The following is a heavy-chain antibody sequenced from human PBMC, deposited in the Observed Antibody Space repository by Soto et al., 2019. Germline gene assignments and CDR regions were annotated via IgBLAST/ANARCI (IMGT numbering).Heavy chain of an antibody. CDR3: ARHGAEDPDYFDY. CDR2: IYHSGST. CDR1: GGSISSGGYS. V-gene: IGHV4-30-2*01. J-gene: IGHJ4*02. D-gene: IGHD3-16*01. Sequence: SETLSLTCAVSGGSISSGGYSWSWIRQPPGKGLEWIGYIYHSGSTYYNPSLKSRVTISVDTSKNQFSLKLSSVTAADTAVYYCARHGAEDPDYFDYWGQGTLVTVSS.